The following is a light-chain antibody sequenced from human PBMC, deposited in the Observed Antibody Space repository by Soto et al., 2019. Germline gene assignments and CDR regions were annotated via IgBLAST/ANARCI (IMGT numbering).Light chain of an antibody. CDR2: EVS. Sequence: QSALTQPASVSGSPGQSITISCTGTSSDVGGYNYVSWYQQHPGKAPKLMIYEVSNRPSGVSNRFSGSKSDNTPSLTISGLQAENEADYYCSSYTSFSTYVFGTGTKLTVL. J-gene: IGLJ1*01. CDR3: SSYTSFSTYV. CDR1: SSDVGGYNY. V-gene: IGLV2-14*01.